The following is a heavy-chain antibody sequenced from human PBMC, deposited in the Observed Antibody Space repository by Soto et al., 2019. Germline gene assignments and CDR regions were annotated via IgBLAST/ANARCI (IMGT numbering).Heavy chain of an antibody. CDR3: AKEQWLDY. J-gene: IGHJ4*02. CDR2: ISFSGGST. Sequence: GGSLRLSCAASGFTFSNYAMSWVRQAPGKGLEWVSTISFSGGSTYYADSVKGRFTISRDNSKNTLSLQMSSLRAEDTAVYYCAKEQWLDYWGQGTLVTVSS. CDR1: GFTFSNYA. D-gene: IGHD6-19*01. V-gene: IGHV3-23*01.